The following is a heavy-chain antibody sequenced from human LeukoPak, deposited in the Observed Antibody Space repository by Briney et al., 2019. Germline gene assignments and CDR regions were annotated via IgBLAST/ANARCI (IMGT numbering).Heavy chain of an antibody. CDR1: GFTFSNYG. V-gene: IGHV3-30*02. CDR2: IRYDGNNK. Sequence: PGGSLRLSCAASGFTFSNYGMHWVRQAPGKGLEWVAFIRYDGNNKYYADSVKGRFTISRDNSKNTLYLQMNSLRAEDTAVYYCAKAGNLGGSNYLYYYYYMDVWGKGTTVTISS. CDR3: AKAGNLGGSNYLYYYYYMDV. J-gene: IGHJ6*03. D-gene: IGHD1-26*01.